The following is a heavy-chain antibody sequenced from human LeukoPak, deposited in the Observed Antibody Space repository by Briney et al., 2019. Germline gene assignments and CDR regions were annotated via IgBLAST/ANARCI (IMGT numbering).Heavy chain of an antibody. Sequence: GGSLRLSCAASGFTLSSYDMHWVRQATGKGLEWVSAIGTAGDTYYPGSVKGRFTISRDNSKNTLYLQMNSLRADDTAVYYCARGIQWLVFDYWGQGILVTVSS. D-gene: IGHD6-19*01. J-gene: IGHJ4*02. CDR1: GFTLSSYD. CDR3: ARGIQWLVFDY. V-gene: IGHV3-13*01. CDR2: IGTAGDT.